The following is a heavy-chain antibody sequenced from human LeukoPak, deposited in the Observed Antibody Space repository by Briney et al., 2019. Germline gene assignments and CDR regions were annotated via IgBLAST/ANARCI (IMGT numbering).Heavy chain of an antibody. CDR3: AREHLGVAAADY. J-gene: IGHJ4*02. CDR1: GFIFSDYY. D-gene: IGHD6-19*01. V-gene: IGHV3-11*04. CDR2: ISNSGSII. Sequence: GGSLRLSCAASGFIFSDYYMSWIRQAPGKGLEWVSYISNSGSIIHYADSLKGRFTISRDNAKNSAYLQMNSLRAEDTAVYYCAREHLGVAAADYWGQGTLVTVSS.